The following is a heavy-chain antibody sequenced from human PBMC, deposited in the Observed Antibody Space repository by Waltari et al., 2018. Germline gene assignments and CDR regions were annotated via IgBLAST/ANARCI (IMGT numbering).Heavy chain of an antibody. Sequence: QVQLVQSGAEVKKPGSSVKVSCKASGGTFSSYAISWVRQAPGQGLEWMGMIIRSFGTANSAQKFQGRVTITADKSTSTAYMELSSLRSEDTDVYYCARVNRGYSGYDTHYYYYMDVWGKGTTVTISS. J-gene: IGHJ6*03. CDR1: GGTFSSYA. CDR2: IIRSFGTA. V-gene: IGHV1-69*13. D-gene: IGHD5-12*01. CDR3: ARVNRGYSGYDTHYYYYMDV.